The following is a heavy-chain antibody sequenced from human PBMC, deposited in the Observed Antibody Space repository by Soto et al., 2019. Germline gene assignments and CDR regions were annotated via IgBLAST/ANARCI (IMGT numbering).Heavy chain of an antibody. Sequence: QVQLVQSGAEVKKPGSSVKVSCKASGGTFSSYAISWVRQAPGQGLEWMGGIIPIFGTANYAQKFQGRVTITAGESTSTAYMGVSSLRSWDTAVYYWAGGPRIAVAGSRSDYWGQGTLVTVSS. V-gene: IGHV1-69*12. CDR3: AGGPRIAVAGSRSDY. D-gene: IGHD6-19*01. CDR2: IIPIFGTA. J-gene: IGHJ4*02. CDR1: GGTFSSYA.